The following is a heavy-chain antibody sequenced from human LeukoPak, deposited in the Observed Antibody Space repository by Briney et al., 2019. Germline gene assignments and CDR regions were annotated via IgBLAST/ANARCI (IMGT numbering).Heavy chain of an antibody. CDR1: GVSLSGYY. V-gene: IGHV4-34*10. CDR2: IHHNGRT. D-gene: IGHD4-17*01. J-gene: IGHJ3*01. CDR3: AGYVVPRVYGDTLNAYDL. Sequence: PSGTLSLTCAVSGVSLSGYYWSWIRQSPGKGLEWMGDIHHNGRTKYKSSFKSRISIFLVSSTNEISLRLSALTPADTAPYFCAGYVVPRVYGDTLNAYDLWGEGTMVTVS.